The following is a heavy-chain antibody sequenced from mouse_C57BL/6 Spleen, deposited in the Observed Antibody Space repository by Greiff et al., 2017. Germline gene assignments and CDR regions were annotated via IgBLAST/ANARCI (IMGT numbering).Heavy chain of an antibody. D-gene: IGHD2-5*01. CDR1: GFTFSDYY. V-gene: IGHV5-16*01. CDR3: ARAAYYSNFFDY. Sequence: EVQRVESEGGLVQPGSSMKLSCTASGFTFSDYYMAWVRQVPEKGLEWVANINYDGSSTYYLDSLKSRFIISRDNAKNILYLQMSSLKSEDTATYYCARAAYYSNFFDYWGQGTTLTVSS. J-gene: IGHJ2*01. CDR2: INYDGSST.